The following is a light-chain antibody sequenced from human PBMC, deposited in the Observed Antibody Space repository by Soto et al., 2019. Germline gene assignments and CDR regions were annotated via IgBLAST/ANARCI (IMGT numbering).Light chain of an antibody. CDR1: QSVSSNY. CDR3: QQYGRSPLT. J-gene: IGKJ4*01. CDR2: GTS. V-gene: IGKV3-20*01. Sequence: EIVLTQSPGTLSLSPGERATLSCRASQSVSSNYLAWYQQKPGQAPRLLIYGTSKRATGIPDRFSGSGSGTDFTLTISRLEPEDFAVYYCQQYGRSPLTFGGGTKVEIK.